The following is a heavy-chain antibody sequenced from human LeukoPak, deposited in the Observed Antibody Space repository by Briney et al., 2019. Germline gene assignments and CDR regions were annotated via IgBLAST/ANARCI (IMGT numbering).Heavy chain of an antibody. CDR2: INPNSGGT. V-gene: IGHV1-2*02. D-gene: IGHD4-17*01. CDR1: GYTFTGYY. Sequence: GASVKVSCKASGYTFTGYYMHWVRQAPGQGLEWMGWINPNSGGTNYAQKFQGRVTMTRDTSISTAYMELSRLRSDDTAVYYCARSQSSDEGWISVTTAYWFDPWGQGTLVTVSS. CDR3: ARSQSSDEGWISVTTAYWFDP. J-gene: IGHJ5*02.